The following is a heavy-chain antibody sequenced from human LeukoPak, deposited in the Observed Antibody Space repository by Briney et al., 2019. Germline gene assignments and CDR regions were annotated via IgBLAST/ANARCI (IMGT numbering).Heavy chain of an antibody. V-gene: IGHV3-64D*06. CDR2: ISSNGGST. CDR3: VTQPGSYGWDY. D-gene: IGHD1-26*01. J-gene: IGHJ4*02. Sequence: RTGGSLRLSCSASGFTFSSYAMHWVRQAPGKGLEYVSAISSNGGSTYYADSVKGRFTISRDNSKNTLYPQMSSLRAEDTAVYYCVTQPGSYGWDYWGQGILVTVSS. CDR1: GFTFSSYA.